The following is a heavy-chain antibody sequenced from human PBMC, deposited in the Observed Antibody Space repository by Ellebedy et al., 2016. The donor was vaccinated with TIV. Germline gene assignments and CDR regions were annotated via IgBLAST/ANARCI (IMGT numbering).Heavy chain of an antibody. CDR3: TRESFRYFDWDL. CDR2: INTDGSST. D-gene: IGHD3-9*01. CDR1: GFTLSGYW. V-gene: IGHV3-74*01. J-gene: IGHJ4*02. Sequence: PGGSLRLSCAASGFTLSGYWMHWVPQVPGKGLMWVSRINTDGSSTSYADSVEGRFPITRDNAKNTLYLEMSSLRPEDTAVYYCTRESFRYFDWDLWGQGTLVTVSS.